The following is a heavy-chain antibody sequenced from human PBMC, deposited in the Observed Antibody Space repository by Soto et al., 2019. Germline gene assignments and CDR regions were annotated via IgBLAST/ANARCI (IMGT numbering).Heavy chain of an antibody. CDR3: ARVTGHTRALDL. D-gene: IGHD1-26*01. J-gene: IGHJ5*02. Sequence: QGQLVESGGGVVQPGRSLRLSCAASGFTFSSFGIHWVRQAPGKGLEWVTVVWYDGSKSYYADSVKGRFTVSKDNSKDTVSLEMNSLRVEDTAVYYGARVTGHTRALDLWGQGTLVTVSS. CDR1: GFTFSSFG. V-gene: IGHV3-33*01. CDR2: VWYDGSKS.